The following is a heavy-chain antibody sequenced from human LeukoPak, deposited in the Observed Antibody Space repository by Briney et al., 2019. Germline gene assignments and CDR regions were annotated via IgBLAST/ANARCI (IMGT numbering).Heavy chain of an antibody. J-gene: IGHJ4*02. CDR2: IYYSGST. D-gene: IGHD6-19*01. V-gene: IGHV4-59*01. CDR1: GGSISTYY. Sequence: SETLSLTCTVSGGSISTYYWSWIRQPPGKGLEWIGYIYYSGSTNYNPSLKSRVTMSVDTSKNQFSLKLSSVTAADTAVYYCARAVYSGWYYFDYWGQGTLVTVSS. CDR3: ARAVYSGWYYFDY.